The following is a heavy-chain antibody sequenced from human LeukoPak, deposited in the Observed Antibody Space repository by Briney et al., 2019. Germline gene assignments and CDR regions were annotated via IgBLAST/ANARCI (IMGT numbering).Heavy chain of an antibody. D-gene: IGHD5-18*01. CDR3: ARPPHVDTAMAYTNFDY. V-gene: IGHV3-30*04. CDR1: GFTFSSYA. Sequence: GGSLRLSCAASGFTFSSYAMHWVRQAPGKGLEWVAVISYDGSNKYYADSVKGRFTISRDNSKNTLYLQMNSPRAEDTAVYYCARPPHVDTAMAYTNFDYWGQGTLVTVSS. CDR2: ISYDGSNK. J-gene: IGHJ4*02.